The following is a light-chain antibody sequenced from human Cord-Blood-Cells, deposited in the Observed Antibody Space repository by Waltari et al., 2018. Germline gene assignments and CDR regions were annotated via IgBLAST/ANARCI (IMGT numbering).Light chain of an antibody. CDR1: SRYIGMNT. V-gene: IGLV1-44*01. CDR3: AAWDDSLNGWV. Sequence: QSVLTQPPSASGPPGQTVTISCFGSSRYIGMNTENCYQQPPGTAPKLLIYRNNQRPSGVPDRFSGSKSGTSASLAISGLQSEDEADYYCAAWDDSLNGWVFGGGTKLTVL. CDR2: RNN. J-gene: IGLJ3*02.